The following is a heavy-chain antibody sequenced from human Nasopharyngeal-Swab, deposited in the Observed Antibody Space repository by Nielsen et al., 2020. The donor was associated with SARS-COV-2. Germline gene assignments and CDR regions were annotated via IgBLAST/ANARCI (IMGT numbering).Heavy chain of an antibody. D-gene: IGHD3-22*01. Sequence: GESLKISCAASGFTFNDAWMSWVRQAPGKGLEWVGRIKSKTDGGTTDYAAPVKGRFTISSDDSKNTLYLQMNSLKTEDTAVYFCTTETYYYDSSGPDAFDVWGQGTMVTVSS. CDR3: TTETYYYDSSGPDAFDV. CDR2: IKSKTDGGTT. CDR1: GFTFNDAW. V-gene: IGHV3-15*01. J-gene: IGHJ3*01.